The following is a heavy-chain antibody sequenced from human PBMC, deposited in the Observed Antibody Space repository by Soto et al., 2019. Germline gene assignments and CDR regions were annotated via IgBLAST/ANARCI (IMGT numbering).Heavy chain of an antibody. D-gene: IGHD4-17*01. V-gene: IGHV3-73*01. J-gene: IGHJ4*02. Sequence: GGSLRLSCAASGFTFSGSAMHWVHQASGKGLEWVGRIRSKANSYATAYAASVKGRLTISRDDSKNTAYLQMNSLKTEDTAVYYCTRHDYYDSYWGQGTLVTVSS. CDR3: TRHDYYDSY. CDR2: IRSKANSYAT. CDR1: GFTFSGSA.